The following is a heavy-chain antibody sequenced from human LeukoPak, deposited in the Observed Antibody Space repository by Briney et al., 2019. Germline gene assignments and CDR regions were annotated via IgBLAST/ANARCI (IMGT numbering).Heavy chain of an antibody. D-gene: IGHD6-6*01. CDR3: ARTKYSSPGACDI. Sequence: GGSLRLSCAASGFTFSSYEMNWVRQAPGKGLEWVSYISSSGSTIYYADSVKGRFTISRDNAKNSLYLQMNSLRAEDTAVYYCARTKYSSPGACDIWGQGTMVTVSS. CDR1: GFTFSSYE. J-gene: IGHJ3*02. CDR2: ISSSGSTI. V-gene: IGHV3-48*03.